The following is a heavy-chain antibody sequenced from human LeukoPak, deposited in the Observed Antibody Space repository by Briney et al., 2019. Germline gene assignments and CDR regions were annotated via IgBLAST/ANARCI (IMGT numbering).Heavy chain of an antibody. CDR2: LSDTGDST. D-gene: IGHD2-15*01. J-gene: IGHJ4*02. CDR1: GFTFSGYA. Sequence: GGSLRLSCAASGFTFSGYAMSWVRQAPGKGLEGVSSLSDTGDSTHYADSVKGRFTISRDSARSAPYLQMNSLRAEDTAVYYCAKGDCSSGSCYFDYWGQGSQVTVSP. V-gene: IGHV3-23*01. CDR3: AKGDCSSGSCYFDY.